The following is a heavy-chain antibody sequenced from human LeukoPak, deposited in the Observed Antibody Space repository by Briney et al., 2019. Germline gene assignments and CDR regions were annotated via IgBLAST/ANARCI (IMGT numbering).Heavy chain of an antibody. CDR2: MNPNSGNT. CDR3: ARGGNVDDYGDQRPYDWFDP. J-gene: IGHJ5*02. V-gene: IGHV1-8*03. Sequence: ASVKVSCKASGYTFTSYDINWVLQATGQGLEWMGWMNPNSGNTGYAQKFQGRVTITRNTSISTAYMELSSLRSEDTAVYYCARGGNVDDYGDQRPYDWFDPWGQGTLVTVSS. D-gene: IGHD4-17*01. CDR1: GYTFTSYD.